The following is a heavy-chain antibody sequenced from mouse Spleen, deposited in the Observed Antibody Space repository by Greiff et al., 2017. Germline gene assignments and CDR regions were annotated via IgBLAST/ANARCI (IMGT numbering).Heavy chain of an antibody. D-gene: IGHD4-1*01. CDR1: GYTFTSYW. V-gene: IGHV1-64*01. Sequence: QVQLKQPGAELVKPGASVKLSCKASGYTFTSYWMHWVKQRPGQGLEWIGMIHPNSGSTNYNEKFKSKATLTVDKSSSTAYMQLSSLTSEDSAVYYCARLGGWYFDVWGAGTTVTVSS. CDR3: ARLGGWYFDV. CDR2: IHPNSGST. J-gene: IGHJ1*01.